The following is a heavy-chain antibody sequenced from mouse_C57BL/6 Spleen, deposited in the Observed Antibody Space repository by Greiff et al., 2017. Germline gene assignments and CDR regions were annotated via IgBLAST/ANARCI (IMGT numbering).Heavy chain of an antibody. CDR1: GYTFTSYW. V-gene: IGHV1-55*01. D-gene: IGHD2-4*01. Sequence: VQLQQSGAELVKPGASVKMSCKASGYTFTSYWITWVKQRPGQGLEWIGDIYPGSGSTTYNEKFKGRATLTVDTSSSTAYMQLSSLTSEDSAVYYCARGGIYYDYDEGLWYFDVWGTGTTVTVSS. J-gene: IGHJ1*03. CDR2: IYPGSGST. CDR3: ARGGIYYDYDEGLWYFDV.